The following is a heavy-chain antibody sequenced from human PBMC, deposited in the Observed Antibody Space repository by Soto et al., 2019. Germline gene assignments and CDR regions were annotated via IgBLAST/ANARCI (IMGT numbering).Heavy chain of an antibody. V-gene: IGHV3-30-3*01. CDR2: ISYDGSNK. Sequence: PGGSLRLSCAASGFTFSSYAMHWVRQAPGKGLEWVAAISYDGSNKNHADTVKGRFTISRDNSKNTLYLQMNSLRAEDTAVYYCARGYDFWSGYYYPYGMDVWGQGTTVTVSS. CDR1: GFTFSSYA. J-gene: IGHJ6*02. D-gene: IGHD3-3*01. CDR3: ARGYDFWSGYYYPYGMDV.